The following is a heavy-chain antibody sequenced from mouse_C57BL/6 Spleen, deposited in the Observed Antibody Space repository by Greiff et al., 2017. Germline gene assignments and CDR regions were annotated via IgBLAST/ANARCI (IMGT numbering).Heavy chain of an antibody. CDR3: ARGGAEAMDY. J-gene: IGHJ4*01. Sequence: QVQLQQPGAELVRPGTSVKLSCKASGYTFTSYWMHWVKQRPGQGLEWIGVIDPSDSYTNYNQKFKGKATLTVDTSSSPAYMQRSSLTSEDSAVYYCARGGAEAMDYWGQGTSVTVSS. CDR1: GYTFTSYW. V-gene: IGHV1-59*01. CDR2: IDPSDSYT.